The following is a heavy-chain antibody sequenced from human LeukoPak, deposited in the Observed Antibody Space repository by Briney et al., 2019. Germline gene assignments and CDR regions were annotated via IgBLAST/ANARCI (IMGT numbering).Heavy chain of an antibody. V-gene: IGHV3-48*03. CDR2: ISSSGSTI. CDR3: ARDAPGMYYYGSGSSQFDY. CDR1: GFTFSSYE. Sequence: PGGSLRLSCAASGFTFSSYEMNWVRQAPGKGLEWVSYISSSGSTIYYADSVKGRFTISRDNAKNSLYLQMNSLRAEDTAVYYCARDAPGMYYYGSGSSQFDYWGQGTLVTVSS. D-gene: IGHD3-10*01. J-gene: IGHJ4*02.